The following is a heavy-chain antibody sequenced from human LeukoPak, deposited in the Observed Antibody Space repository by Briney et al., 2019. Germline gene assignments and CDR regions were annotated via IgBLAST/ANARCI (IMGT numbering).Heavy chain of an antibody. J-gene: IGHJ3*02. Sequence: GGSLRLSCAASGFTFSSYGMHWVRQAPGKGLEWVAVISYDGSNKYYADSVKGRFTISRDNSKDTLYLQMNSLRAEDTAVYYCAKLAVAGTGVAFDIWGQGTMVTVSS. CDR2: ISYDGSNK. CDR1: GFTFSSYG. D-gene: IGHD6-19*01. CDR3: AKLAVAGTGVAFDI. V-gene: IGHV3-30*18.